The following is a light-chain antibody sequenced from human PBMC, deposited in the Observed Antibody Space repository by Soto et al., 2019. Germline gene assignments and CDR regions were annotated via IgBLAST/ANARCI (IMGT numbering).Light chain of an antibody. CDR1: SSDVGGYNY. V-gene: IGLV2-14*01. CDR2: DGS. CDR3: SSYTSSSTLVV. Sequence: QSALTQPASVSGSPGQSITISCTGTSSDVGGYNYVSWYQQHPGKAPKLMIYDGSNRPSGVSSRFSGSKSGNTASLTISGLQAEDEADYYCSSYTSSSTLVVFGGGTKVTVL. J-gene: IGLJ2*01.